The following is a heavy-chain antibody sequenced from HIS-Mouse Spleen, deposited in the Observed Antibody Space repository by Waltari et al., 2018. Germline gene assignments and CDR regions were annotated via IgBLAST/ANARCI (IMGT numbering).Heavy chain of an antibody. CDR2: FIPIFGTA. D-gene: IGHD3-16*01. Sequence: QVQLVQSGAEVKKPGSSVKVSCKASGGTFSSYASSWLQQAAGQGLEWMGGFIPIFGTANYAQKFQGRVTITADESTSTAYMELSSLRSEDTAVYYCARDVLPWGVNHESTHDAFDIWGQGTMVTVSS. J-gene: IGHJ3*02. V-gene: IGHV1-69*01. CDR1: GGTFSSYA. CDR3: ARDVLPWGVNHESTHDAFDI.